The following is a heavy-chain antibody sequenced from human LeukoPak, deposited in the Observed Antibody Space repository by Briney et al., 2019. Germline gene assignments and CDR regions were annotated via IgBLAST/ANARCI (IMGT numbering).Heavy chain of an antibody. J-gene: IGHJ5*02. V-gene: IGHV3-30*18. D-gene: IGHD3-22*01. CDR1: GFTFSSYG. CDR3: AKDSPADYYDSSGPFDP. CDR2: ISYDGSNK. Sequence: GSLRLSCAASGFTFSSYGMHWVRQAPGKGLEWVAVISYDGSNKYYADSVKGRFTISRDNSKNTLYLQMNSLRAEDTAVYYCAKDSPADYYDSSGPFDPWGQGTLVTVSS.